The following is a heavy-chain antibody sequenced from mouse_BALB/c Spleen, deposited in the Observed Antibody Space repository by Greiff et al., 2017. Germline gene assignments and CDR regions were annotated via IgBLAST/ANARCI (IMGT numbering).Heavy chain of an antibody. CDR2: ISSGSSTI. V-gene: IGHV5-17*02. D-gene: IGHD2-14*01. CDR1: GFTFSSFG. Sequence: EVQRVESGGGLVQPGGSRKLSCAASGFTFSSFGMHWVRQAPEKGLEWVAYISSGSSTIYYADTVKGRFTISRDNPKNTLFLQMTSLRSEDTAMYYCARSAYYRYDVPAFDVWGAGTTVTVSS. J-gene: IGHJ1*01. CDR3: ARSAYYRYDVPAFDV.